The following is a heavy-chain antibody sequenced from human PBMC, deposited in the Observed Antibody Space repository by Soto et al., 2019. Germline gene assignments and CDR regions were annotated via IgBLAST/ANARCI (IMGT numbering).Heavy chain of an antibody. CDR1: GFTFSNYA. Sequence: EVQLLESGGGLVQPGGSLRLSCAASGFTFSNYAMSWVRQATGKGLEWVSVISGSGDSTYYADSVQGRFTIARDNSKNALYLQMNSLSAEVSAGYYCATRGSGSDYEYWGQGTLVSVSS. J-gene: IGHJ4*02. D-gene: IGHD1-26*01. CDR2: ISGSGDST. CDR3: ATRGSGSDYEY. V-gene: IGHV3-23*01.